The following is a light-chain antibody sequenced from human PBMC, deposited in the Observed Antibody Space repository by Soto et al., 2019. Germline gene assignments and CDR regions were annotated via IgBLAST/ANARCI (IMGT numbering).Light chain of an antibody. V-gene: IGKV3-15*01. CDR1: QSVTTN. Sequence: IVMTQSPATLSVSPGERVTFSCRASQSVTTNLAWYQHKLGQSPRLLISGASTGASGIPPRFSGSGSGTEFTLTIDRLQSADFAVYYCQQYDRWPVTFGGGTKVDIK. CDR3: QQYDRWPVT. J-gene: IGKJ4*01. CDR2: GAS.